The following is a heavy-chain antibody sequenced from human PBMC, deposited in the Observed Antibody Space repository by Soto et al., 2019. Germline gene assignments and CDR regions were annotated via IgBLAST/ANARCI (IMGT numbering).Heavy chain of an antibody. CDR1: GGAFSDYA. V-gene: IGHV1-69*12. J-gene: IGHJ6*02. CDR3: ASWLKGPDIGHYYYGMDV. D-gene: IGHD2-15*01. CDR2: IMPIFRAP. Sequence: QVQLVQSGAEVKKPGSSVKVSCKASGGAFSDYAFSWVRQAPGQGLEWLGGIMPIFRAPDYAQKFQGRVTSTADEFTRTAYMEMNSLRSEDTAVYYCASWLKGPDIGHYYYGMDVWGQGTTVNFS.